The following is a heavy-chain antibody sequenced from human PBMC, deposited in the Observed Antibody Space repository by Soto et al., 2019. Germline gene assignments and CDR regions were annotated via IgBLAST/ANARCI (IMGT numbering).Heavy chain of an antibody. D-gene: IGHD5-12*01. CDR3: ARGHIVATITPPSYYYYGMDV. CDR2: INHSGST. CDR1: GGSFSGYY. Sequence: SETLSLTCAVYGGSFSGYYWSWIRQPPGKGLEWIGEINHSGSTNYNPSLKSRVTISVDTSKNQFSLKLSSVTAADTAVYYCARGHIVATITPPSYYYYGMDVWGQGTTVPSP. V-gene: IGHV4-34*01. J-gene: IGHJ6*02.